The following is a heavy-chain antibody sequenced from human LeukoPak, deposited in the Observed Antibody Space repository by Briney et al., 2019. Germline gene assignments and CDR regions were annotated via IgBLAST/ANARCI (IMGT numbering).Heavy chain of an antibody. CDR3: ARVGYSSSWYGAFDY. CDR1: GFTFTGYA. J-gene: IGHJ4*02. Sequence: GGSLRLSCAASGFTFTGYAMSWVRQAPGKGLEWVSAISGSGHSTDYADSVKGRFTISRDNAKNSLYLQMNSLRAEDTAVYYCARVGYSSSWYGAFDYWGQGTLVTVSS. V-gene: IGHV3-23*01. D-gene: IGHD6-13*01. CDR2: ISGSGHST.